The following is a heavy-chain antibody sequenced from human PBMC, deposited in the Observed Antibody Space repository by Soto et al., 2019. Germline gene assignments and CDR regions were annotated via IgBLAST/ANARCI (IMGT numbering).Heavy chain of an antibody. V-gene: IGHV4-30-4*01. D-gene: IGHD2-21*02. J-gene: IGHJ5*02. CDR3: ARAMVVTQNWFDP. CDR2: IYYSGST. Sequence: PSETLSLTCTVSGGSISSSYWSWIRQPPGKGLEWIGYIYYSGSTYYNPSLKSRVTISVDTSKNQFSLKLSSVTAADTAVYYCARAMVVTQNWFDPWGQGTLVTVS. CDR1: GGSISSSY.